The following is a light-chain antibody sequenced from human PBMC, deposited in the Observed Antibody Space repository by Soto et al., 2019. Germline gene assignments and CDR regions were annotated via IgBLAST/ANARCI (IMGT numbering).Light chain of an antibody. V-gene: IGKV1-39*01. Sequence: DIQMTQSPSSLSSSVGDIFTITCRASQSISSYLNWYQQKPGKAPKLLIYAASSLESGVPSRFSGSGSGTEFTLTISSLEPEDFALYYCQQRGNWPSFGGGTKVDIK. CDR2: AAS. CDR1: QSISSY. CDR3: QQRGNWPS. J-gene: IGKJ4*01.